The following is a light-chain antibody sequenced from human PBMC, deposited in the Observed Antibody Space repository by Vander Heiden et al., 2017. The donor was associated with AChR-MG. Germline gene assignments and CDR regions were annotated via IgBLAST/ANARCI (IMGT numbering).Light chain of an antibody. V-gene: IGKV3-20*01. Sequence: EIVLTQSPGTLSLSPGERATLSCRASQNISSSYLAWYQQKPGQAPRLLISGASNRATGIPDRFSGSGSGTDFTLTIRRLEPEDFTVYYCQQYESSPWTFGQGTEVEIK. CDR3: QQYESSPWT. CDR1: QNISSSY. CDR2: GAS. J-gene: IGKJ1*01.